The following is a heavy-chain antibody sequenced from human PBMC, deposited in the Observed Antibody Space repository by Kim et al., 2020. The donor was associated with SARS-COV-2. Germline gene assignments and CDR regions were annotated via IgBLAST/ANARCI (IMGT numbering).Heavy chain of an antibody. CDR3: AREIEFMGFDP. V-gene: IGHV3-74*01. J-gene: IGHJ5*02. CDR1: GFTFSSYW. CDR2: INSDGSST. D-gene: IGHD3-10*01. Sequence: GGSLRLSCAASGFTFSSYWMHWVRQAPGKGLVWVSRINSDGSSTSYADSVKGRFTISRDNAKNTLYLQMNSLRAEDTAVYYCAREIEFMGFDPWGQGTLVTVSS.